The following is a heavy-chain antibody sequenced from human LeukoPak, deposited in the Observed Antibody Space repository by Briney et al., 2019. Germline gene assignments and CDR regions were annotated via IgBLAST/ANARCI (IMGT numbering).Heavy chain of an antibody. CDR2: FHPDDSES. Sequence: GASLKISCKGSGSIFNSHWIGWVREMPGKGLEWMGIFHPDDSESRYSPSFQGQVPMSADHTITPAYLHWNSLKASDTAMYFCARTIAFYYDSSSYMVLWGQGTLVTVSS. CDR3: ARTIAFYYDSSSYMVL. J-gene: IGHJ4*02. D-gene: IGHD3-22*01. V-gene: IGHV5-51*01. CDR1: GSIFNSHW.